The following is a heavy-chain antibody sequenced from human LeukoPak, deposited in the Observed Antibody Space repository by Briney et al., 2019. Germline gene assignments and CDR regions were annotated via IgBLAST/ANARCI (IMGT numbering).Heavy chain of an antibody. CDR1: GFTFGSYA. D-gene: IGHD3-22*01. J-gene: IGHJ3*01. Sequence: GSLRLSCEASGFTFGSYAMTWVRQAPGKGLDWVSVIGANGADTYYADSVRGRFTISRDNAKNTLYLHMRSLRAEDTAVYFCARRPRDSSGYYLGAFHAWGQGTTVTVSS. V-gene: IGHV3-23*01. CDR3: ARRPRDSSGYYLGAFHA. CDR2: IGANGADT.